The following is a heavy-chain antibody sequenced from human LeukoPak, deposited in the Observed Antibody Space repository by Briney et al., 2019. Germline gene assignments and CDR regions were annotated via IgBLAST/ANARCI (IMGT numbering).Heavy chain of an antibody. CDR1: GFTFSSYG. D-gene: IGHD3-9*01. CDR3: AKDGFRYFDWSFDS. J-gene: IGHJ4*02. V-gene: IGHV3-30*18. CDR2: ISYDGTNN. Sequence: PGRSLRLSCAASGFTFSSYGMHWVRQAPGKGLEWVAIISYDGTNNYYADSVKGRFTISRDNSKNTMYLEMNSLRVEDTAVYYCAKDGFRYFDWSFDSWGQGTLVTVSS.